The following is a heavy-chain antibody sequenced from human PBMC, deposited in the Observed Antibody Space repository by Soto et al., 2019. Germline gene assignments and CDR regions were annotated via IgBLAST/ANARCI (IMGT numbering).Heavy chain of an antibody. Sequence: SQTLSLTCAISGDSGSSNSAAWNWIRQSPSRGLEWLGRTYYRSKWYNDYAVSVKSRITINPDTSKNQFSLQLNSVTPEDTAVYYCAIGSYGYSSGRVYWLEPWAQETLVTVSS. D-gene: IGHD6-19*01. J-gene: IGHJ5*02. CDR2: TYYRSKWYN. CDR3: AIGSYGYSSGRVYWLEP. V-gene: IGHV6-1*01. CDR1: GDSGSSNSAA.